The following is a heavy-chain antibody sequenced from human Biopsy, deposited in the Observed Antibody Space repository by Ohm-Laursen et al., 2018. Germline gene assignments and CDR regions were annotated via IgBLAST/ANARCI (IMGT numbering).Heavy chain of an antibody. V-gene: IGHV4-39*01. CDR2: IYHTGIT. D-gene: IGHD3-10*01. CDR1: DGSISNIINY. J-gene: IGHJ4*02. CDR3: ARHSFGSGRDF. Sequence: SGTLSLTCTVTDGSISNIINYWGWIRQPLGKGLEWLGIIYHTGITAYNPSLKSRFTISLDTSNNQFSLKLSSLTAADTAVYYCARHSFGSGRDFWGQGTLVTVSS.